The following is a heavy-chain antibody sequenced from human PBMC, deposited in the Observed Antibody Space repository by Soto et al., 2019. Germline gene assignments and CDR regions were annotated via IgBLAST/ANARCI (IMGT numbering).Heavy chain of an antibody. CDR3: ARDPGITMVRGVIITNDY. CDR1: GYTFTSYY. CDR2: INPSGGST. J-gene: IGHJ4*02. V-gene: IGHV1-46*01. Sequence: GASVKVSCKASGYTFTSYYMHWVRQAPGQGLEWMGIINPSGGSTSSAQKFQGRVTMTRDTSTSTVYMELSSLRSEDTAVYYCARDPGITMVRGVIITNDYWGQGTLVTVSS. D-gene: IGHD3-10*01.